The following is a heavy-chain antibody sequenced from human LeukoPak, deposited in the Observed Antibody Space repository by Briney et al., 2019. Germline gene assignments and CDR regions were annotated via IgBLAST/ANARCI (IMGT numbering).Heavy chain of an antibody. Sequence: ASVKVSCKASGYTFTGYYMHWVRQAPGQGLEWMGWINPNSGGTNYAQKFQGRVTMTRDTSISTAYMELGRLRSDDTAMYYCARGYCSSTSCRSSNHDYWGQGTLVTVSS. J-gene: IGHJ4*02. D-gene: IGHD2-2*01. CDR3: ARGYCSSTSCRSSNHDY. CDR1: GYTFTGYY. CDR2: INPNSGGT. V-gene: IGHV1-2*02.